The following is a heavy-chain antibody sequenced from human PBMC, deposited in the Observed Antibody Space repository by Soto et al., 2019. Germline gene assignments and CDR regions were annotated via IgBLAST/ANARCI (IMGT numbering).Heavy chain of an antibody. CDR2: IYYSGGT. V-gene: IGHV4-30-4*01. CDR3: ARDVKYYYDRSGFYSRFDY. D-gene: IGHD3-22*01. CDR1: GGSINSGDYY. J-gene: IGHJ4*02. Sequence: SETLSLTCAVSGGSINSGDYYWSWIRQPPGKGLEWIGNIYYSGGTYYNPSLRSRVTISVDTSKNQFSLKLTSVTAADTAVYYCARDVKYYYDRSGFYSRFDYWGPGTLVTVSS.